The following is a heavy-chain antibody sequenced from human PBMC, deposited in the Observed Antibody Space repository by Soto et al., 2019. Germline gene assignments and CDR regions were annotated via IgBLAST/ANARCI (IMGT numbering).Heavy chain of an antibody. CDR1: GITFSNFA. V-gene: IGHV3-23*01. D-gene: IGHD1-26*01. CDR2: ISGNGANT. Sequence: GGSRRLSCAAYGITFSNFALSWVRQAPWMGLEWVSGISGNGANTYYADSVKGRFTISRDNSKNTLSLQMNSLRDEDTAVYFCVKDREAFASTSYLDYWGQGTLVTVS. CDR3: VKDREAFASTSYLDY. J-gene: IGHJ4*02.